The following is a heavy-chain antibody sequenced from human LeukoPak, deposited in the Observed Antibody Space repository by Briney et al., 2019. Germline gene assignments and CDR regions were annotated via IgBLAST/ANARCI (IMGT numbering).Heavy chain of an antibody. CDR3: ASYVLRFLEWSYFDY. J-gene: IGHJ4*02. CDR2: IKQDGSEK. D-gene: IGHD3-3*01. Sequence: GGSLRLSCAASGFTFSSYWMSWVRQAPGKGLEWVANIKQDGSEKYYVDSVKGRFTISRDNAKNSLYLQMNSLRAEDTAVYYCASYVLRFLEWSYFDYWGQGTLVTVSS. CDR1: GFTFSSYW. V-gene: IGHV3-7*03.